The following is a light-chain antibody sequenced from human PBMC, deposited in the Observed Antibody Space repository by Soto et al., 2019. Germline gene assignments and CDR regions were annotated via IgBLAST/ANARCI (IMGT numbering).Light chain of an antibody. J-gene: IGKJ1*01. Sequence: EIVMTQSPATLSVSPGERATLSCRASQSVSNNLAWFQQKPGQAPRLLIYGASTRATGIPATFSGSGSGTESTLTISSLQSEDFAVYYCQQYNDRPGTFGQGTKVDIK. V-gene: IGKV3-15*01. CDR3: QQYNDRPGT. CDR1: QSVSNN. CDR2: GAS.